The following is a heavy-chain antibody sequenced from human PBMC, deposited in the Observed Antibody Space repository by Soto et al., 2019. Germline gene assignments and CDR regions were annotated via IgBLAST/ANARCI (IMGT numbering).Heavy chain of an antibody. CDR2: IYYSGST. D-gene: IGHD6-13*01. J-gene: IGHJ4*02. V-gene: IGHV4-31*03. CDR1: XXXXXXXXXX. CDR3: CARSFGVXXAGPFDY. Sequence: QVQLQESGPGLVKPSQTLSLTCTXSXXXXXXXXXXXXXXXXXXXXXXEWIGYIYYSGSTYYNPSLKSRVTXXVDTXXXXXSXKXSXXXXXXXXXXYCARSFGVXXAGPFDYWGQGTLVTVSS.